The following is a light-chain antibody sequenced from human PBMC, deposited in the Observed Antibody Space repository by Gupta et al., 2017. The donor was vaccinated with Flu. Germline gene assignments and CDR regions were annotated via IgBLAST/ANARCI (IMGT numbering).Light chain of an antibody. Sequence: PATVSGSPGDRVTLSCRASQSSWNDLDWYQQKPGQATRRLSYDAATRATGVPARFSGSGSRTEFTLTISSLQSEDFAVYDCKQDHNWPHTFGQGTKLEIK. J-gene: IGKJ2*01. CDR1: QSSWND. V-gene: IGKV3-15*01. CDR3: KQDHNWPHT. CDR2: DAA.